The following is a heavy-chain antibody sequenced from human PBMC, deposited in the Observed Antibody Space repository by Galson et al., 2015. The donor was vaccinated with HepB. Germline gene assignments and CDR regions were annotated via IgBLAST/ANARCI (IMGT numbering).Heavy chain of an antibody. CDR3: ASPFRQQSLRYYFDI. CDR1: GFTFNGLP. V-gene: IGHV3-30-3*01. CDR2: ISYDGSKE. D-gene: IGHD5/OR15-5a*01. J-gene: IGHJ4*02. Sequence: SLRLSCAASGFTFNGLPMHWVRQAPGKGLEWVALISYDGSKEHYADSVKGRFTVFRDNSKNTLYLQMSSLRAEDTAVYYCASPFRQQSLRYYFDIWGQGTLVTVSS.